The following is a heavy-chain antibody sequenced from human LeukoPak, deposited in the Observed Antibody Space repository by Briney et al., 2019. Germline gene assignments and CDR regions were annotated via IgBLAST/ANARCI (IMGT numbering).Heavy chain of an antibody. V-gene: IGHV3-21*01. J-gene: IGHJ6*03. D-gene: IGHD3-10*01. CDR3: ARAPGPASMDV. CDR2: ISSSSSYI. Sequence: GGSLRLSCAASGFTFSSSSMNWVRQAPGKGLEWVSSISSSSSYIYYADSVKGRFTISRDNAKNSLYLQMNSLRAEDTAVYYCARAPGPASMDVWGKGTTVTVSS. CDR1: GFTFSSSS.